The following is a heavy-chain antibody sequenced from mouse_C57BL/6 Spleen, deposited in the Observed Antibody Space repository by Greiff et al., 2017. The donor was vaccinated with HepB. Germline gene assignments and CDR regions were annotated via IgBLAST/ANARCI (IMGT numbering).Heavy chain of an antibody. CDR2: IDPSDSYT. CDR1: GYTFTSYW. J-gene: IGHJ3*01. V-gene: IGHV1-69*01. CDR3: AAFVGVTY. Sequence: VQLQQPGAELVMPGASVKLSCKASGYTFTSYWMHWVKQRPGQGLEWIGEIDPSDSYTNYNQKFKGKSTLTVDNSSSTAYMQLSSLPSEDSAVYYCAAFVGVTYWGQGTLVTVSA. D-gene: IGHD2-2*01.